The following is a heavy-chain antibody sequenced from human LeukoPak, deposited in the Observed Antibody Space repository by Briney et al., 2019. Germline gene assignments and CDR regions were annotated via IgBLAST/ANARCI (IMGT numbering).Heavy chain of an antibody. CDR2: IYYSGST. V-gene: IGHV4-39*07. J-gene: IGHJ5*02. CDR1: GGSISSSSYY. D-gene: IGHD3-9*01. Sequence: SETLSLTCTVSGGSISSSSYYWGWIRQPPGKGLEWIGSIYYSGSTYYNPSLKSQVTISLDTSKNQFSLNLRSVTAADTAVYFCARDPYQYYDILTGYYGHNWFDPWGQGTLVTVSS. CDR3: ARDPYQYYDILTGYYGHNWFDP.